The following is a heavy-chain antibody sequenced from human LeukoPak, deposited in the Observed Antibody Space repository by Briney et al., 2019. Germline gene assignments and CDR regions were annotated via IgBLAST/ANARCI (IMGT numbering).Heavy chain of an antibody. CDR3: AKLPQGGGDYYYIDV. J-gene: IGHJ6*03. Sequence: GGSLRLSCAASGFTFSSHGMSWVRQAPGKGLQWVSAISGNGAYTYYPDSVRGRFTISRDNSNNTLFPQMNSLRAEDTAVYYCAKLPQGGGDYYYIDVWGKGTTVTVSS. CDR2: ISGNGAYT. D-gene: IGHD2-15*01. CDR1: GFTFSSHG. V-gene: IGHV3-23*01.